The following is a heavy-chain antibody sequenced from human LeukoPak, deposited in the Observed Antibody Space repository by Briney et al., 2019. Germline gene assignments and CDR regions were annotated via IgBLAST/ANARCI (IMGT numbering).Heavy chain of an antibody. D-gene: IGHD3-10*01. CDR2: INHSGST. Sequence: SETLSLTCTVSGGSISSGSYYWSWIRQPPGKGLEWIGEINHSGSTNYNPSLKSRVTISVDTFKNQFSLKLSSVTAADTAVYYCASLPPYYYGSGKGFDPWGQGTLVTVSS. V-gene: IGHV4-39*07. CDR3: ASLPPYYYGSGKGFDP. J-gene: IGHJ5*02. CDR1: GGSISSGSYY.